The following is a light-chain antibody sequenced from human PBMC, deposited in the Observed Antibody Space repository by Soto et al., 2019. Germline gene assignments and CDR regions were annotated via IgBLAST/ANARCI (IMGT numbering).Light chain of an antibody. V-gene: IGKV1-39*01. Sequence: DIQMTQSPSTLSASVGDRVTITCRASQSITTYVNWYQQKLGKAPTLLIYAASSLQSGVPPRFSGSGSGTNFTLTISRLQPEDFATYFCQQCYSSPPTFGQGTKVEI. J-gene: IGKJ1*01. CDR1: QSITTY. CDR3: QQCYSSPPT. CDR2: AAS.